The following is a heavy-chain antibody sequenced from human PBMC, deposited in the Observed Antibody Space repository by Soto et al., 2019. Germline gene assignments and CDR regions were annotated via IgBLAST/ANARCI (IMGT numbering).Heavy chain of an antibody. CDR3: ARVRTWIKYHACPFDI. Sequence: QVQLVQSGAEVKKPGASVKVSCKASGYTFTSYGISWVRQAPGQGLEWMGWISAYNGNTNYAQKLQARVTMTTHKSTSTAYMELRSLRSDATAVYYCARVRTWIKYHACPFDIWGQGTMVTVSS. D-gene: IGHD5-12*01. CDR2: ISAYNGNT. V-gene: IGHV1-18*04. J-gene: IGHJ3*02. CDR1: GYTFTSYG.